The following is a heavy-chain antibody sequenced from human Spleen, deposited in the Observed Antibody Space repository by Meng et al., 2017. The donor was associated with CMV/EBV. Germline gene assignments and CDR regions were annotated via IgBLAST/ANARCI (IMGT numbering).Heavy chain of an antibody. Sequence: QVQLQQWGAGPLKPSETLSLTCAVYGGSFSGYYWSWIRQPPGKGLEWIGEINHSGSTNYNPSLKSRVTISVDTSKNQFSLKLSSVTAADTAVYYCARGLATDYWGQGTLVTVSS. CDR3: ARGLATDY. V-gene: IGHV4-34*01. CDR1: GGSFSGYY. CDR2: INHSGST. D-gene: IGHD1-26*01. J-gene: IGHJ4*02.